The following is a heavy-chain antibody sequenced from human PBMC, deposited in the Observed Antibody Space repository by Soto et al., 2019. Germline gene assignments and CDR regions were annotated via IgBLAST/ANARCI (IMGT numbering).Heavy chain of an antibody. D-gene: IGHD5-12*01. Sequence: GGSLRLSCAASGFTFSTVYMHWVRQVPGKGLMWVARINFDGTDTNYADSVKGRFTISRDNYKDTLFLQMNTLRAEDTAVYYCASDPATIDRGDLDYWGLGTLVTVSS. CDR2: INFDGTDT. CDR3: ASDPATIDRGDLDY. V-gene: IGHV3-74*01. CDR1: GFTFSTVY. J-gene: IGHJ4*02.